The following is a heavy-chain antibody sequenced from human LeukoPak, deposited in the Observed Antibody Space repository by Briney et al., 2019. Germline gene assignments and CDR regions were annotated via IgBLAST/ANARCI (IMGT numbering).Heavy chain of an antibody. CDR1: GYTFTSYA. D-gene: IGHD6-19*01. J-gene: IGHJ4*02. V-gene: IGHV1-3*02. CDR3: ARGISSGPEHSDY. Sequence: GASVKVSCKASGYTFTSYAMHWVRQAPGQRLEWMGWSNAGNGNTKYSQEFQGRVTITRDTSASTAYMELSSLRSEDTAVYYCARGISSGPEHSDYWGQGTLVTVSS. CDR2: SNAGNGNT.